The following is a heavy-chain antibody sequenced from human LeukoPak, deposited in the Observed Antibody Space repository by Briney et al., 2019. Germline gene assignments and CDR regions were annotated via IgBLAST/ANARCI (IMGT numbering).Heavy chain of an antibody. D-gene: IGHD3-10*01. CDR2: IYTSGST. CDR1: GGSISSYY. CDR3: ARDGGSWYYYYMDV. V-gene: IGHV4-4*07. Sequence: PSETLSLTCTVSGGSISSYYWNWIRQPAGKGLEWIGRIYTSGSTNYNPSLKSRVTMSVDTSKNQFSLKLSSVTAADTAVYYCARDGGSWYYYYMDVWGKGTTVTVSS. J-gene: IGHJ6*03.